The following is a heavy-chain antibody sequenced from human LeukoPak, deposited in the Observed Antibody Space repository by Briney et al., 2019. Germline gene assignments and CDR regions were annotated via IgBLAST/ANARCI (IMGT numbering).Heavy chain of an antibody. D-gene: IGHD1-7*01. V-gene: IGHV1-18*01. CDR2: ISTYNGNT. CDR1: GYTFTSYG. Sequence: ASVKVSCKASGYTFTSYGIYWVRQAPGQGVGWMGWISTYNGNTDYAQKLQGRVTMATDTSTSTAYMELRSLRSDDTAVYYCARVNYYFDYWGQGTLVTVSS. CDR3: ARVNYYFDY. J-gene: IGHJ4*02.